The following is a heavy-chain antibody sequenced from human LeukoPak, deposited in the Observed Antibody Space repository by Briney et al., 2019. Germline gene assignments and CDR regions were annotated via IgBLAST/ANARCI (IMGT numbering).Heavy chain of an antibody. CDR1: GFTFSNYW. CDR3: AGWPIFSDAFHI. Sequence: PGGSLRLSCAASGFTFSNYWMSWVRQAPGKGLEWVANIKQDGSEKYYVDSVKGRFTISRDNAKNSLYVQMNSLRAEDTVVYYCAGWPIFSDAFHIWGQGTMVTVSS. J-gene: IGHJ3*02. CDR2: IKQDGSEK. D-gene: IGHD2-15*01. V-gene: IGHV3-7*01.